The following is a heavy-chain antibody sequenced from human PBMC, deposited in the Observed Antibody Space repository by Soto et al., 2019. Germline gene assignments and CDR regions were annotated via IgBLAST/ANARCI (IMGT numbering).Heavy chain of an antibody. CDR2: IYSGGTT. CDR1: GFTVSSNY. D-gene: IGHD6-19*01. Sequence: TGGSLRLSCAASGFTVSSNYMSWVRKAPGKGLEWVSVIYSGGTTYYADSVKGRFTISRDNPKNTLYIQMNGLRAEDMAVYYCARARVGQWPLNWFDPWGQGTLVTVSS. J-gene: IGHJ5*02. CDR3: ARARVGQWPLNWFDP. V-gene: IGHV3-66*01.